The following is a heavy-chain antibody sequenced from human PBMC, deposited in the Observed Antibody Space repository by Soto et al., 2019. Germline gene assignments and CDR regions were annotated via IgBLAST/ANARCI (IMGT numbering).Heavy chain of an antibody. CDR3: ARREIHGPIDY. V-gene: IGHV4-28*01. D-gene: IGHD1-26*01. J-gene: IGHJ4*02. CDR2: IYYSGTT. CDR1: GYSISSSNW. Sequence: QVQLQESGPGLVKPSDTLSLTCAVSGYSISSSNWWGWIRQPPGKGLEWIGYIYYSGTTYYNPSLKSRVTTSVDTSQTQFSLKLTSVTAVDTAVYYCARREIHGPIDYWGQGTLVTVSS.